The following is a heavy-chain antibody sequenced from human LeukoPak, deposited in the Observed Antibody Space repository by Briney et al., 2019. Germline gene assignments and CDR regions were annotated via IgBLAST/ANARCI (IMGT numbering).Heavy chain of an antibody. V-gene: IGHV1-69*01. Sequence: SVKVSCKASGGTFSSHAISWVRQAPGQGLEWMGGIIPIFGTANYAQKFQGRVTITADESTSTAYMELSSLRSEDTAVYYCARDPLNDYGDYYGMDVWGKGTTVTVSS. CDR1: GGTFSSHA. J-gene: IGHJ6*04. CDR3: ARDPLNDYGDYYGMDV. D-gene: IGHD4-17*01. CDR2: IIPIFGTA.